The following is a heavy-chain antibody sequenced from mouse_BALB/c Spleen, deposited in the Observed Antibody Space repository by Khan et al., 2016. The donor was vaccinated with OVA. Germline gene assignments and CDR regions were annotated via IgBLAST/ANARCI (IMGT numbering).Heavy chain of an antibody. V-gene: IGHV1-54*01. CDR1: GYAFTNYL. J-gene: IGHJ4*01. CDR2: INPGSGGT. Sequence: QVRLQQSGAELVRPGTSVKVSCKASGYAFTNYLIEWVKQRPGQGLEWIGVINPGSGGTNYNEKFKGKATLTADKSSSTAYMQLSSLTSDDSAVYFCARRDDAMDYWGQGTSVTVSS. CDR3: ARRDDAMDY.